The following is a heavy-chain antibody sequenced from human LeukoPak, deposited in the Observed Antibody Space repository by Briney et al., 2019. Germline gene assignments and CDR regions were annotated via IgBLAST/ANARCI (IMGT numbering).Heavy chain of an antibody. J-gene: IGHJ4*02. Sequence: TPSQTLSLTCTVSGGSISSGSYYWSWIRQPAGKGLEWIGRIYTSGSTNYNPSLKSRVTISVDTSKNQFSLKLSSVTAADTAVYYCVRDKGHFDVDFWGQGTLVTVSS. V-gene: IGHV4-61*02. CDR1: GGSISSGSYY. CDR3: VRDKGHFDVDF. D-gene: IGHD3-9*01. CDR2: IYTSGST.